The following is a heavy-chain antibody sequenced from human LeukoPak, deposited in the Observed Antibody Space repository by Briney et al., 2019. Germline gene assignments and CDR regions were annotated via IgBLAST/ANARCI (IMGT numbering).Heavy chain of an antibody. CDR3: ARGLTYDFWSGYYSREYFDY. CDR2: INHSGST. J-gene: IGHJ4*02. D-gene: IGHD3-3*01. V-gene: IGHV4-34*01. Sequence: SETLSLTCAVYGGSFSGYYWSWIRQPPGKGLEWIGEINHSGSTNYNPSLKSRVTISVDTSKNQFSLKLSSVTAADTAVYYCARGLTYDFWSGYYSREYFDYWGQATLVTVSS. CDR1: GGSFSGYY.